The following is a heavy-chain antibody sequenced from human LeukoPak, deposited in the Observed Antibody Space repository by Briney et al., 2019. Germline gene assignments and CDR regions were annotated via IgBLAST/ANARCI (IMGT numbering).Heavy chain of an antibody. CDR3: ARPNKYYDVWRGYPPFDF. CDR1: GGSFSGYY. J-gene: IGHJ4*02. Sequence: SETLSLTCAVYGGSFSGYYWSWIRQPPGKGLEWIGEINHSGSTNYNPSLKSRVTISVDTSKNQFSLRLSSVTAADTAMYYCARPNKYYDVWRGYPPFDFWGQGTLVTVSS. CDR2: INHSGST. V-gene: IGHV4-34*01. D-gene: IGHD3-3*01.